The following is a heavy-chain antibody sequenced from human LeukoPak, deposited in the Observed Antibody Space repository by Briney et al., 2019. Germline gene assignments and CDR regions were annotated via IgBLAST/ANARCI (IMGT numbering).Heavy chain of an antibody. CDR1: GGSFSVYY. CDR2: INHSGST. V-gene: IGHV4-34*01. J-gene: IGHJ4*02. CDR3: ARGRPADYYDSSGYFDY. D-gene: IGHD3-22*01. Sequence: TSETLSLTCAVSGGSFSVYYWSWIRQPPGKGLEWIGEINHSGSTNYNPSLKSRVTISVDTSKNQFSLKLSSVTAADTAVYYCARGRPADYYDSSGYFDYWGQGTLVTVSS.